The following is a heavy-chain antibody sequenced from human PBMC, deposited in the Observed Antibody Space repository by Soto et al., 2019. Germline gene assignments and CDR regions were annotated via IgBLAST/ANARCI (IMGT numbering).Heavy chain of an antibody. Sequence: SLRLSCAASGFTVSTDWMYWVRQAPGKGLEWVSVIRGGGNTFYADSVEGRFTISRDNSKNTVYLQMNGLRVEDTAMYYCVRENYYYGMDVWGQGTTVTVSS. V-gene: IGHV3-66*01. J-gene: IGHJ6*02. CDR1: GFTVSTDW. CDR3: VRENYYYGMDV. CDR2: IRGGGNT.